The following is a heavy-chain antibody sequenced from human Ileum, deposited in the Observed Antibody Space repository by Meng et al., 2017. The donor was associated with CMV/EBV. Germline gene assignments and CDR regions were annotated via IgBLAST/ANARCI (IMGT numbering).Heavy chain of an antibody. J-gene: IGHJ6*02. Sequence: GESLKISCAASGFTFSTYWMTWVRQAPGKGLEWVSVIWYDGNTGFYGDSVKGRFTISRDNTKNTLYLQMSTLRHENTAVYYCAKVGGAYSCGYNMDVWGPGTTVTVSS. CDR1: GFTFSTYW. V-gene: IGHV3-33*08. CDR2: IWYDGNTG. D-gene: IGHD5-18*01. CDR3: AKVGGAYSCGYNMDV.